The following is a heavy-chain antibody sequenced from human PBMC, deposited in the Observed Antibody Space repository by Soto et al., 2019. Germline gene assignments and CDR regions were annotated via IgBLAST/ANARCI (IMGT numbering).Heavy chain of an antibody. D-gene: IGHD6-13*01. CDR1: GGSVSSGSYY. Sequence: PSETLSLTCTVSGGSVSSGSYYWSWIRQPPGKGLEWIGYIYYSGSTNYNPSLKSRVTISVDTSKNQFSLKLSSVTAADTAVYYCARDRSRYSLSLDVWGQGTTVTVSS. CDR3: ARDRSRYSLSLDV. CDR2: IYYSGST. J-gene: IGHJ6*02. V-gene: IGHV4-61*01.